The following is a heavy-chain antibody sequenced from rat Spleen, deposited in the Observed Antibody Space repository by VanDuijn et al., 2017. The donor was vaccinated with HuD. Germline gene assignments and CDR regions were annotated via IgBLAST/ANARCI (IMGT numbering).Heavy chain of an antibody. CDR2: ISYDGSST. Sequence: EVQLVESGGGLVQPGRSLKLSCAASGFTFNNYGMAWVRQAPKKGLEWVATISYDGSSTYYRGSVKGRFTISRDNAKNTQYLQMDSLRSEDTATYYCTRGYVMDAWGQGASVTVSS. CDR3: TRGYVMDA. V-gene: IGHV5-29*01. CDR1: GFTFNNYG. J-gene: IGHJ4*01.